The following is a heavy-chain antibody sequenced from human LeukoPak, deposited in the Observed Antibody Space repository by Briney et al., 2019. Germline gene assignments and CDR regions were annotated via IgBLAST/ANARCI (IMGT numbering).Heavy chain of an antibody. D-gene: IGHD5-12*01. Sequence: VASVKVSCKASGYTFTSYAMHWVRQAPGQRLEWMGWINAGNGNTKYSQKFQGRVTITRDTSASTAYMELSSLRSEDTAVYYCARGYSGLIVATIGLFDYWGQGTLVTVPS. V-gene: IGHV1-3*01. CDR1: GYTFTSYA. CDR3: ARGYSGLIVATIGLFDY. J-gene: IGHJ4*02. CDR2: INAGNGNT.